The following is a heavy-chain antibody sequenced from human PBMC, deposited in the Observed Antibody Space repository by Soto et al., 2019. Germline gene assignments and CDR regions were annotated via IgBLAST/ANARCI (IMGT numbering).Heavy chain of an antibody. J-gene: IGHJ3*02. CDR3: ARGPDYEDAFDI. Sequence: QVQLQESGRGLVKPSETLSLTCTVSGGSISSYYWSWIRQPPGKGLEWIGYIYYSGSTNYNPSLKSRVTISVDTSKNPFALKLSSVTAADTAVSYCARGPDYEDAFDIWGQGTMVTVSS. CDR2: IYYSGST. V-gene: IGHV4-59*01. D-gene: IGHD4-17*01. CDR1: GGSISSYY.